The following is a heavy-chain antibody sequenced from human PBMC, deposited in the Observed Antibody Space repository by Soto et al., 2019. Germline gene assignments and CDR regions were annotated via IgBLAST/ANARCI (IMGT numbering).Heavy chain of an antibody. J-gene: IGHJ6*02. Sequence: QVQLEQSGAEVKKPGSSLNVSCKATGGTFSNYAISWVRQAPGQGLEWMAGIIPVYGTPNYAQRFQDRVTIIADESTTTAYMEVHSLRSEDTAIYYCSIVTAYGMDVWGPGTTVIVSS. CDR1: GGTFSNYA. CDR2: IIPVYGTP. D-gene: IGHD2-15*01. CDR3: SIVTAYGMDV. V-gene: IGHV1-69*01.